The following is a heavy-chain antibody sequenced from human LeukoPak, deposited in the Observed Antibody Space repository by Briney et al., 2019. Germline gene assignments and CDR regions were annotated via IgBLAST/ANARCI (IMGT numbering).Heavy chain of an antibody. D-gene: IGHD6-13*01. CDR1: GFTFSSYA. J-gene: IGHJ6*02. V-gene: IGHV3-30-3*01. Sequence: PGRSLRLSCAASGFTFSSYAMHWVRQAPGKGLEWVAVISYDGSNKYYADSVKGRFTISRDNSKNTPYLQMNSLRAEDTAVYYCARQTTAGTSFDVWGQGTSVTVSS. CDR3: ARQTTAGTSFDV. CDR2: ISYDGSNK.